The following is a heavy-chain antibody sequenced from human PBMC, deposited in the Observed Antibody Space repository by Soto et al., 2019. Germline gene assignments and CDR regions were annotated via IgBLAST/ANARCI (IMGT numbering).Heavy chain of an antibody. V-gene: IGHV1-8*01. CDR1: GYTFTSYD. D-gene: IGHD1-26*01. CDR2: MNPNSGNT. J-gene: IGHJ4*02. CDR3: AREKGGGSDLDY. Sequence: QVQLVQSGAEVKKPGASVKVSCKASGYTFTSYDINWVRQATGQGLEWMGWMNPNSGNTGYAQKLQGSFTMTRNTSISTAYIELSSLRSEDTDVYYCAREKGGGSDLDYWGQGTLVTVSS.